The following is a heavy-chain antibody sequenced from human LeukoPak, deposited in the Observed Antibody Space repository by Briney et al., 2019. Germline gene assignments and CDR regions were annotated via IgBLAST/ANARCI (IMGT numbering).Heavy chain of an antibody. Sequence: GGSLRLSCAASGFTFSSYAMIWVRQAPGKGLEWVSVITGNGGNTYYADSVKGRFTISSDNSKNTLYLQMNSLRAEDTAVYYCAKRHDVSGPTGYFDYWGQGTLVTVSS. CDR2: ITGNGGNT. D-gene: IGHD3-22*01. CDR1: GFTFSSYA. V-gene: IGHV3-23*01. CDR3: AKRHDVSGPTGYFDY. J-gene: IGHJ4*02.